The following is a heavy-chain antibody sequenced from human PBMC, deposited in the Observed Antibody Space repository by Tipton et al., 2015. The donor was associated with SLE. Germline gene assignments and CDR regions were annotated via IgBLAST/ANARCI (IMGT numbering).Heavy chain of an antibody. CDR1: GFNFDDYA. D-gene: IGHD5-18*01. CDR3: AKAPKDPRGNRINYYYHNYMDV. V-gene: IGHV3-9*01. CDR2: ISWNSGSI. J-gene: IGHJ6*03. Sequence: RSLRPSCAASGFNFDDYAMHWVRLAPGKGLEWVSGISWNSGSIGYADSVQGRFIISRDNAQRSLYLQMSSLRVEDTALYFCAKAPKDPRGNRINYYYHNYMDVWGKGTTVTVSS.